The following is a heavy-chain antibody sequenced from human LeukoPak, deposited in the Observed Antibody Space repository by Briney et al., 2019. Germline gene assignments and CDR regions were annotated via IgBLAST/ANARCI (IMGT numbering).Heavy chain of an antibody. Sequence: SETLSLTCTVSGASISNPDYYWGWIRQPPGKGLEWIGSVDCGGIYYNPSLNGRVTIAVDTSSDQVSLNLNSVTAADTAVYYCARRSNKGPYSYITNDYWGQGTLVTVSS. D-gene: IGHD5-18*01. CDR1: GASISNPDYY. CDR2: VDCGGI. CDR3: ARRSNKGPYSYITNDY. V-gene: IGHV4-39*01. J-gene: IGHJ4*02.